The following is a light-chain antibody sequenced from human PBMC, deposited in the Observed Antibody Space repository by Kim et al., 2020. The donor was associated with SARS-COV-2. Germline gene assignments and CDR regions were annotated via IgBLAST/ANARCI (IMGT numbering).Light chain of an antibody. CDR2: DAS. J-gene: IGKJ1*01. CDR3: QKYNSAPWT. Sequence: ASVGDRVTSTCRASQGISNSLAWYQQKQGKGPKVLIYDASTLQSGVPSRFSGSGSGTDFTLTISSLQPEDVATYYCQKYNSAPWTLGQGTKVDIK. V-gene: IGKV1-27*01. CDR1: QGISNS.